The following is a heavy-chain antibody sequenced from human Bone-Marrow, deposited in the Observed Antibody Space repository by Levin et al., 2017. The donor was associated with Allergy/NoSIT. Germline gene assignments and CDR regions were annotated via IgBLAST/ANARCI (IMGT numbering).Heavy chain of an antibody. CDR2: FDPEDGET. Sequence: GESLKISCKVSGYTLTEFSMHWVRQAPGQGLEWMGGFDPEDGETIYAQKFQGRVTMTEDTSTDTASMELSSLRSEDTAMYYCATEPAPGLALYYDSRGLEDWGQGTLVTVSS. CDR1: GYTLTEFS. V-gene: IGHV1-24*01. J-gene: IGHJ4*02. CDR3: ATEPAPGLALYYDSRGLED. D-gene: IGHD3-22*01.